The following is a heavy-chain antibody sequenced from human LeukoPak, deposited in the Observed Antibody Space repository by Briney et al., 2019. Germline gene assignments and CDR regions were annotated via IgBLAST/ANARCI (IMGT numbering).Heavy chain of an antibody. Sequence: ASVKVSCKASGYSFSTYGITWVRQAPGQGLEWVGWISAYNGSTNYAQKLQGRVTMTTDTSTNTAYMELSRLRSDDTAVYYCARAGVSIAALRYYYYYMDVWGKGTTVTVSS. CDR2: ISAYNGST. CDR3: ARAGVSIAALRYYYYYMDV. V-gene: IGHV1-18*01. J-gene: IGHJ6*03. D-gene: IGHD6-6*01. CDR1: GYSFSTYG.